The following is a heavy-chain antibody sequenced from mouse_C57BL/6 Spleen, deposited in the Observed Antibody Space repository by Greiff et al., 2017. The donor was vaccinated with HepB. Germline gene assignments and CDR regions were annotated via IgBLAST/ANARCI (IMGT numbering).Heavy chain of an antibody. V-gene: IGHV5-17*01. Sequence: EVKLVESGGGLVKPGGSLKLSCAASGFTFSDYGMHWVRQAPEKGLEWVAYISSGSSTIYYADPVKGRFTISRDNAKNTLFLQMSSLRSEDTALYYCARLYGYDDYAMDYWGQGTSVTVSS. CDR2: ISSGSSTI. D-gene: IGHD2-2*01. CDR1: GFTFSDYG. J-gene: IGHJ4*01. CDR3: ARLYGYDDYAMDY.